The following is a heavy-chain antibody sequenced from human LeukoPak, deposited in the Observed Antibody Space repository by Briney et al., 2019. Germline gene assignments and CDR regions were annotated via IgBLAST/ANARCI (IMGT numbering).Heavy chain of an antibody. CDR2: IYYSGST. CDR3: ARLTNDFWSGYFDY. Sequence: SETLSLTRTVSGGSISSYYWSWIRQPPGKGLEWIGYIYYSGSTNYNPSLKSRVTISVDTSKNQFSLKLSSVTAADTAVYYCARLTNDFWSGYFDYWGQGTLVTVSS. D-gene: IGHD3-3*01. V-gene: IGHV4-59*08. CDR1: GGSISSYY. J-gene: IGHJ4*02.